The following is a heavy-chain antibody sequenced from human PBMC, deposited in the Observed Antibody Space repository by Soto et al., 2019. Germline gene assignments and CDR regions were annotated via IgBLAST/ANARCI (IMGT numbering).Heavy chain of an antibody. CDR2: IYYSGTT. D-gene: IGHD2-21*01. V-gene: IGHV4-31*03. Sequence: SETLSLTCTVSGGSISSGGYYWNWIRQHPGKGLEWIGYIYYSGTTYYNPSLKSRVTISVDTSKKQFSLKLSSVTAADTAFYYFAASCVGCGGFNYYGMDVWGQGTTVTVS. J-gene: IGHJ6*02. CDR3: AASCVGCGGFNYYGMDV. CDR1: GGSISSGGYY.